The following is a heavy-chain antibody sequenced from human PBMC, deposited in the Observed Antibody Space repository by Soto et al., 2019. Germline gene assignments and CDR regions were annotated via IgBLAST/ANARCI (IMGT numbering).Heavy chain of an antibody. CDR2: LYARGTT. D-gene: IGHD3-10*01. Sequence: VQLQESGPGLVEPSQTLSLICSVSGASITSGGFHWNWVRQRPGKGLEWIGYLYARGTTYSKPTLDSRFGFSFDTSKNQLSLRLISLTAADTAVYYCARDGRHYYYFAMDVWGQATTVSVSS. CDR3: ARDGRHYYYFAMDV. V-gene: IGHV4-31*03. J-gene: IGHJ6*02. CDR1: GASITSGGFH.